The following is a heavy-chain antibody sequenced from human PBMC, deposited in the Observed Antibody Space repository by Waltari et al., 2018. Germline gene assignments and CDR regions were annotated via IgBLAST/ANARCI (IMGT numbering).Heavy chain of an antibody. J-gene: IGHJ4*02. Sequence: VRQAPGQGLEGMGRIIPILGIANYAQKFQGRVTITADESTSTAYMELSSLRSEDTAMYYCARHGYCSSTSCLDYWGQGTLVTVSS. D-gene: IGHD2-2*01. CDR2: IIPILGIA. CDR3: ARHGYCSSTSCLDY. V-gene: IGHV1-69*02.